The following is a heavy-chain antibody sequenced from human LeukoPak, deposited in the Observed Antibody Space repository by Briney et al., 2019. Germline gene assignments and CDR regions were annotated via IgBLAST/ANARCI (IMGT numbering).Heavy chain of an antibody. CDR3: ASLYCSRTSCYMDP. CDR2: TYYSGSS. CDR1: GGSVSRGSYY. D-gene: IGHD2-2*02. Sequence: PSETLSLTCTVSGGSVSRGSYYWSWIRQPPGKGLERIGYTYYSGSSNYNPSLKSRVTISLDTSKNQFSLNLKSVTAADTAVFYCASLYCSRTSCYMDPWGQGTLVIVSS. J-gene: IGHJ5*02. V-gene: IGHV4-61*01.